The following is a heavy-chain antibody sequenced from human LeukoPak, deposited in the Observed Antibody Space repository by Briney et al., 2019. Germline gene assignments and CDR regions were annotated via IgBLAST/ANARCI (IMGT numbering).Heavy chain of an antibody. D-gene: IGHD6-19*01. Sequence: GGSLRLSCAASGFTVSSNYMGWVRQAPGKGLEWVSVIYSGGSTYYADSVKGRFTISRDNSKNTLYLQMYSLRAEDTAVYYCARVGQWLVDYYYGMDVWGQGTTVTVSS. CDR1: GFTVSSNY. V-gene: IGHV3-53*01. CDR3: ARVGQWLVDYYYGMDV. J-gene: IGHJ6*02. CDR2: IYSGGST.